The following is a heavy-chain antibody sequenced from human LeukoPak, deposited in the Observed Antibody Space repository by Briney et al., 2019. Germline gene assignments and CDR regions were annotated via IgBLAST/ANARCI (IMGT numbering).Heavy chain of an antibody. CDR1: GYSISSGYC. Sequence: SETLSLTCTVSGYSISSGYCWGWIRQPPGKGLEWIGSVYHSGSTYYNPSLKGRVTISVDTSKTQFSLKLTSVTAADTAVYYCARGGVDFGAIFGVASPFDCWGQGTLVTVSS. D-gene: IGHD3-3*01. CDR3: ARGGVDFGAIFGVASPFDC. CDR2: VYHSGST. V-gene: IGHV4-38-2*02. J-gene: IGHJ4*02.